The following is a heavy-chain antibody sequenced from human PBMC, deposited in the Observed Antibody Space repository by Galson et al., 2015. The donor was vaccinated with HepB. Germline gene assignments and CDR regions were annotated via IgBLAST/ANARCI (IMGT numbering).Heavy chain of an antibody. CDR3: ARDASEWSRDY. Sequence: LRLSCAASGFTFRTSGMTWVRQAPGKGLEWVAVIGYRETYKHYADSVKGRFAISRDDAKNSVYLQMNSLRVEDTAVYYCARDASEWSRDYWGQGTLVAVSS. CDR1: GFTFRTSG. V-gene: IGHV3-21*01. D-gene: IGHD3-3*01. CDR2: IGYRETYK. J-gene: IGHJ4*02.